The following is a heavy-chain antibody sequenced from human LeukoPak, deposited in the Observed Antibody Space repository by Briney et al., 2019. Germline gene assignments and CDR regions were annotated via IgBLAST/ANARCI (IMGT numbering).Heavy chain of an antibody. J-gene: IGHJ5*02. CDR1: GGSISSYY. Sequence: SETLSLTCTVSGGSISSYYWSWIRQSAGKGLEWIGRIYSSGSTNYNPSLKSRVTMSVDTSKNQFSLKLSSVTAADTAVYYCARDRYGSGSSHWFDPWGQGTLVTVSS. CDR3: ARDRYGSGSSHWFDP. D-gene: IGHD3-10*01. CDR2: IYSSGST. V-gene: IGHV4-4*07.